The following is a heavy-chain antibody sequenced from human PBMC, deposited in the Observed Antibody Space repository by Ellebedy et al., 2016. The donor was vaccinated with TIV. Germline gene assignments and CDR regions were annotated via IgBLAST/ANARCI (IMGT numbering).Heavy chain of an antibody. CDR3: ATYNMGRLDH. CDR2: FYYSGNI. V-gene: IGHV4-59*08. Sequence: MPSETLSLTCAVSGVSISSSYWTWIRQPPGKALEWIAYFYYSGNIKYSPSLKSRVSIAIDTPKNHFSLRLRSVTAAATAVYYCATYNMGRLDHWGQGALVTVSS. J-gene: IGHJ4*02. D-gene: IGHD1-1*01. CDR1: GVSISSSY.